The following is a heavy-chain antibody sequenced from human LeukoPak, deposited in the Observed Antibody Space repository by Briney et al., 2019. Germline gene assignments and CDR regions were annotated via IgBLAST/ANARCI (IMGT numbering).Heavy chain of an antibody. CDR3: ARMNLGGAFFDY. CDR1: AGFTFSDYR. V-gene: IGHV3-7*03. CDR2: ISQDGREK. J-gene: IGHJ4*02. Sequence: GGSLRLSCAASAGFTFSDYRTNWLRQAPGKGLEWVAIISQDGREKLYVDSVKGRFTISRDNAKSSLYLQINSLRAEDTAVYYCARMNLGGAFFDYWGQGTQVTVSS. D-gene: IGHD3-16*01.